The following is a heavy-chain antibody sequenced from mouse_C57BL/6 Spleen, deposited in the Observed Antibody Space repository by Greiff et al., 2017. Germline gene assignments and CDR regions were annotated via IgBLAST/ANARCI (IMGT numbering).Heavy chain of an antibody. CDR2: ISRGSSTI. V-gene: IGHV5-17*01. J-gene: IGHJ2*01. CDR3: AGGGEDYFDD. CDR1: GFTFSDYG. Sequence: EVKLVESGGGLVKPGGSLKLSCAASGFTFSDYGMHWVRQAPEKGLEWVAFISRGSSTIDYADTVKGRFTISRDNAKNTLFMQLTSLRSEDTAMYYWAGGGEDYFDDWGQGTTLTVSS.